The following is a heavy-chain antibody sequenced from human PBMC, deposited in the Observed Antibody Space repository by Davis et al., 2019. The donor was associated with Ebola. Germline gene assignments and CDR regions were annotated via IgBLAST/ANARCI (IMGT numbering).Heavy chain of an antibody. D-gene: IGHD4-17*01. CDR1: GYSISRGYY. V-gene: IGHV4-38-2*02. J-gene: IGHJ4*02. CDR2: IYHSGRT. CDR3: ATSRPPYGDYPLDY. Sequence: PSETLSLTCSPPGYSISRGYYWACMRQSPGRGLEWLGTIYHSGRTYFNPSFNSRVSISGDTSTNQFSLRLTSLTAADTAVYYRATSRPPYGDYPLDYWGQGILVTVSS.